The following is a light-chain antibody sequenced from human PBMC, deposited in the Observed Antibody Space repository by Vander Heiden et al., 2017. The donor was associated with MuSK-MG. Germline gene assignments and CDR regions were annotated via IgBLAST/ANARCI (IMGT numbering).Light chain of an antibody. V-gene: IGLV2-23*02. CDR3: SSYESRNAVA. J-gene: IGLJ2*01. CDR1: SSDVGSYHL. CDR2: DVT. Sequence: QSALTQPASVSGSPGQSLTISCTGISSDVGSYHLVSWYLQHPGNAPHLIIYDVTRRPAVVSTRFSGSEAGDTASLTIFGLQAEDDADYYCSSYESRNAVAFGGGTKLTVL.